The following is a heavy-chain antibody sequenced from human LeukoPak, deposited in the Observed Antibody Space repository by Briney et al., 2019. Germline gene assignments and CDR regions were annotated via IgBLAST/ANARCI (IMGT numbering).Heavy chain of an antibody. CDR3: ARDLTAGGSYYAFDI. Sequence: PGGSLRLSCAASGFTFSRYWMSWVRQAPGKGLEWVANIKQDGSEKYYVDSVKGRFTISRDNAKNSLYLQMNGLRAEDTAVYYCARDLTAGGSYYAFDIWGQGTMVTVSS. CDR1: GFTFSRYW. CDR2: IKQDGSEK. J-gene: IGHJ3*02. V-gene: IGHV3-7*01. D-gene: IGHD1-26*01.